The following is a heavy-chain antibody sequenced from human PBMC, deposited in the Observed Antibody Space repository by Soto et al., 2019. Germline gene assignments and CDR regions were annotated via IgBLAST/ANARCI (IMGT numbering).Heavy chain of an antibody. CDR1: GYTFTSYA. J-gene: IGHJ5*02. CDR3: ARDGSLQAHWFDP. CDR2: IIPIFGTA. V-gene: IGHV1-69*13. Sequence: SVKVSCKASGYTFTSYAISWVRQAPGQGLEWMGGIIPIFGTANYAQKFQGRVTITADESTSTAYMELSSLRSEDTAVYYCARDGSLQAHWFDPWGQGTLVTVSS. D-gene: IGHD3-10*01.